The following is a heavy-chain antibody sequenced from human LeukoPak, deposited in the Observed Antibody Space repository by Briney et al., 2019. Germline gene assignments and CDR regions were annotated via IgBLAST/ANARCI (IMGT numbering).Heavy chain of an antibody. D-gene: IGHD3-22*01. CDR3: ASSSGYKYYFDY. CDR1: GFTFSSYS. CDR2: ISSSSNYI. V-gene: IGHV3-21*01. J-gene: IGHJ4*02. Sequence: GGSLRLSCAASGFTFSSYSMNWVRQAPGKGLEWVSSISSSSNYIYYADSMKGRFTISRDNAKNSLCLQMNSLRAEDTAVYYCASSSGYKYYFDYWGQGTLVTVSS.